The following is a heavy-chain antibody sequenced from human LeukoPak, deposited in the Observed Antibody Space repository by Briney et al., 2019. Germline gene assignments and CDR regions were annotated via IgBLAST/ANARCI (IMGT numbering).Heavy chain of an antibody. Sequence: GRSLRLSCAASGFTFSSYGMHWVRQAPGKGLDWVAVISYDGSNKFYADSVKGRFTISRDNAKNSLYLQMNSLRAEDTAVYYCARPTVTRYLFDYWGQGTLVTVSS. D-gene: IGHD4-17*01. CDR3: ARPTVTRYLFDY. V-gene: IGHV3-30*03. J-gene: IGHJ4*02. CDR1: GFTFSSYG. CDR2: ISYDGSNK.